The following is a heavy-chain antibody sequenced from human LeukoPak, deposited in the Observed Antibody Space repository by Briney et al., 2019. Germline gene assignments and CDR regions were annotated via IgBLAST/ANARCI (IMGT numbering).Heavy chain of an antibody. CDR1: GGSFSGYY. V-gene: IGHV4-59*10. J-gene: IGHJ4*02. CDR3: ARLGYLGYCTSTSCYFGY. Sequence: PSETLSLTCAVYGGSFSGYYWSWIRQPAGKGLEWIGRIYTSGSTNYNPSLKSRVTMSVDTSKNQFSLKLSSVTAADTAVYYCARLGYLGYCTSTSCYFGYWGPGTLVTVSS. D-gene: IGHD2-2*01. CDR2: IYTSGST.